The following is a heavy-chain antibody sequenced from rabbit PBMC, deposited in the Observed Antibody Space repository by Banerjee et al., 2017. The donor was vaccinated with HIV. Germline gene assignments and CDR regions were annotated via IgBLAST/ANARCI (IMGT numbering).Heavy chain of an antibody. J-gene: IGHJ6*01. CDR2: INTGSGGI. CDR1: GFSFSSNYW. CDR3: ARDLAGVIGWNFNF. V-gene: IGHV1S40*01. Sequence: QSLEESGGDLVQPEGSLTLTCTASGFSFSSNYWMSWVRQAPGKGLEWIGCINTGSGGIYYASWAKGRFSISRSTSLNTVTLQMTSLTAADTATYFCARDLAGVIGWNFNFWGPGTLVTVS. D-gene: IGHD4-1*01.